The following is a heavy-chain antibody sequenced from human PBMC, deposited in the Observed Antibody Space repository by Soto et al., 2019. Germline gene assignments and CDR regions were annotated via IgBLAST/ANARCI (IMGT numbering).Heavy chain of an antibody. CDR1: GFTVSSNY. CDR3: ARVLLAVLGTGASDI. Sequence: WGSLRLSCGASGFTVSSNYMSWVRQAPGKGLEWVSVIDSGGSTYYADSVKGRFTISRHNSKNTLYLQMNSLRAENTAVYYCARVLLAVLGTGASDIWGQGTMVTVSS. CDR2: IDSGGST. J-gene: IGHJ3*02. D-gene: IGHD3-10*01. V-gene: IGHV3-53*04.